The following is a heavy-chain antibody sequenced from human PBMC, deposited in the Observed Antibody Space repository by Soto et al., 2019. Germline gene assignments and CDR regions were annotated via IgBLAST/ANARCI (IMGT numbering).Heavy chain of an antibody. D-gene: IGHD6-13*01. V-gene: IGHV3-33*01. J-gene: IGHJ5*02. Sequence: GGSLRLSCAASGFTFSSYGMHWVRQAPGKGLEWVAVIWYDGSNKYYADSVKGRFTISRDNSKNTLYLQMNSLRAEDTAVYYCARIIAAAGKGGHWFDPWGQGTLVTVSS. CDR3: ARIIAAAGKGGHWFDP. CDR2: IWYDGSNK. CDR1: GFTFSSYG.